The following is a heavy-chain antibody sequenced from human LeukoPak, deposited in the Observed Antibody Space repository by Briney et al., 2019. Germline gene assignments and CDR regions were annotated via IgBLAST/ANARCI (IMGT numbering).Heavy chain of an antibody. J-gene: IGHJ4*02. V-gene: IGHV3-21*01. CDR1: GFTFSTYN. CDR2: ISSSSIYI. D-gene: IGHD1-14*01. CDR3: ARSRY. Sequence: PGGSLRLSCAASGFTFSTYNMNWVRQAPGKGLEWVSSISSSSIYIYYVDSVKGRFTISRDNAKNSLYLQMNSLRAEDTAVYFCARSRYWGQGTLVTVSS.